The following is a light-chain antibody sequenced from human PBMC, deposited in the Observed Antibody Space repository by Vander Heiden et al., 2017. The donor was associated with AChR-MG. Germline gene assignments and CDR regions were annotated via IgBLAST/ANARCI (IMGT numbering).Light chain of an antibody. CDR3: QQYKRWPLT. J-gene: IGKJ4*01. CDR2: GAS. V-gene: IGKV3-15*01. CDR1: ESVTSD. Sequence: ETLMTQSPVTLSVSPGETATLSCRASESVTSDLAWYQQKGGQAPRLLIYGASRRATSIPPRFSGSGSETEFTLTISSVQSEDFAVYHCQQYKRWPLTFGGGTKVDIK.